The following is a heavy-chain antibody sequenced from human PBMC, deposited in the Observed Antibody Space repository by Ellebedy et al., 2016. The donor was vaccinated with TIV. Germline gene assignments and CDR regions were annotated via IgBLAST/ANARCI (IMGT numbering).Heavy chain of an antibody. CDR1: GYTFTDKY. Sequence: AASVKVSCKASGYTFTDKYIHWVRQIPGQGLEWMGWVNPYSGETKYPQRFQDWVALKRETSISTAYLELSRLKSDDTAVYYCASGSMGNLYGPGNHRFFDYWGQGTLVTVSA. V-gene: IGHV1-2*04. J-gene: IGHJ4*02. D-gene: IGHD3-10*01. CDR3: ASGSMGNLYGPGNHRFFDY. CDR2: VNPYSGET.